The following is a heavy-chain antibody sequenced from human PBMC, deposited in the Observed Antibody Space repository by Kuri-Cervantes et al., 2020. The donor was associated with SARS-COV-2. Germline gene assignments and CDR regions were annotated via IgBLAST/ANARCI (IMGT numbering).Heavy chain of an antibody. CDR1: GFSFSRFP. J-gene: IGHJ4*02. V-gene: IGHV3-30-3*01. D-gene: IGHD5-18*01. CDR2: ISYDGSNK. CDR3: ARVVFDTAMVYFDY. Sequence: GESLKISCAASGFSFSRFPMHWVRHAPGRGLEWVALISYDGSNKYYADSVKGRFTISRDNSKNTLYLQMNSLRAEDTAVYYCARVVFDTAMVYFDYWGQGTLVTVSS.